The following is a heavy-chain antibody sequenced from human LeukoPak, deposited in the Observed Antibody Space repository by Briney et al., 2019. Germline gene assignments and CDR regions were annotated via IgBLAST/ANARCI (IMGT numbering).Heavy chain of an antibody. V-gene: IGHV1-46*01. D-gene: IGHD2-2*01. CDR2: INPSGGST. J-gene: IGHJ4*02. CDR1: GYTFTSYY. CDR3: AREIVVVPAAIRYYFDY. Sequence: ASVKVSCKASGYTFTSYYMHWVRQAPGQGLEWMGIINPSGGSTSYAQKFRDRVTMTRDTSTSTVYMELSSLRSEDTAVYYCAREIVVVPAAIRYYFDYWGQGTLVTVSS.